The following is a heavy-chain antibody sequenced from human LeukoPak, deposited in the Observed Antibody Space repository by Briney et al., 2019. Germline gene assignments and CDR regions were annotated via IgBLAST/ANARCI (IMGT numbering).Heavy chain of an antibody. V-gene: IGHV3-43*01. CDR2: ISWDGDST. D-gene: IGHD3-10*01. CDR1: GFTFDDYT. CDR3: AKDFRANYYGSGRPKPGARNYNYGMDV. Sequence: GGSLRLSCAVSGFTFDDYTMHWVRQAPGKGLEWVSLISWDGDSTYYGDSVKGRFTISRDNSKNSLYLQMNSLRTGDTALYYCAKDFRANYYGSGRPKPGARNYNYGMDVWGQGTTVTVSS. J-gene: IGHJ6*02.